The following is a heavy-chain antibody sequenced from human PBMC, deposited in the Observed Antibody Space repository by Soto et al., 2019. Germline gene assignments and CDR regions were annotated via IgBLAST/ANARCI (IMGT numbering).Heavy chain of an antibody. V-gene: IGHV4-30-4*01. Sequence: QVQLQESGPGLVKPSQTLSLTCTVSGGSISSGDYYWSWIRQPPGKGLEWIGYIYYSGSTYYNPSLKSRVTISVDTSKNQFSRKLSSVTAADTAVYYCARAPLYYDFWSGREPITNFDYWGQGTLVTVSS. D-gene: IGHD3-3*01. CDR1: GGSISSGDYY. CDR3: ARAPLYYDFWSGREPITNFDY. CDR2: IYYSGST. J-gene: IGHJ4*02.